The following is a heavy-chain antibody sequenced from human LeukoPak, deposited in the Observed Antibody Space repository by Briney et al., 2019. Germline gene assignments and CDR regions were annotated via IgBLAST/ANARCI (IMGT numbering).Heavy chain of an antibody. CDR2: INPNSGGT. J-gene: IGHJ4*02. CDR3: ARVERGNSAGDFDY. V-gene: IGHV1-2*02. CDR1: GYTFTGYY. Sequence: ASVRVSCMASGYTFTGYYMHWVRQAPGQGLEWMGWINPNSGGTNYAQTLQGRVTMTRDTSISTAYMEMSRLRSDDTAVYYCARVERGNSAGDFDYWGQGTLVTVSS. D-gene: IGHD6-13*01.